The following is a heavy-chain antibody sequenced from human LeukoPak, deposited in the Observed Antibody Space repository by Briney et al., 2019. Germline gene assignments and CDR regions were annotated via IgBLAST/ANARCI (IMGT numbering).Heavy chain of an antibody. Sequence: GGSLRLSCAASGFSFSSYAMTWVRQAPGKGLEWVSVISNSGGSTYYADSVKGRFTISRDNSKNTLYLQMNSLRAEDTAVYYCAKITHIGVVAPFGSWGQGTLVTVSS. CDR3: AKITHIGVVAPFGS. CDR1: GFSFSSYA. V-gene: IGHV3-23*01. CDR2: ISNSGGST. D-gene: IGHD2-15*01. J-gene: IGHJ4*02.